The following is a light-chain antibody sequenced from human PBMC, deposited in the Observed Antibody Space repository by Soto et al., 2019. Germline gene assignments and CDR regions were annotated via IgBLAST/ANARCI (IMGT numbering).Light chain of an antibody. CDR3: VSFAGGTYV. CDR2: DVN. J-gene: IGLJ1*01. V-gene: IGLV2-8*01. Sequence: QSALTQPASVSGSPGQSITISCTGTSSDVGGSNSVSWYQHHPGKAPKLMVYDVNRRPPGVPDRFFGSKSGNTASLTVSGLQAEDEADYYCVSFAGGTYVFGTGTKVTVL. CDR1: SSDVGGSNS.